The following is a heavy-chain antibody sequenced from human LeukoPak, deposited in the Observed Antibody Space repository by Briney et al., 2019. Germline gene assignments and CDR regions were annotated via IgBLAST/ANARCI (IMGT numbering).Heavy chain of an antibody. CDR2: IKQDGSEK. D-gene: IGHD3-3*01. CDR3: AREFPDDF. J-gene: IGHJ4*02. V-gene: IGHV3-7*01. CDR1: GXTXXSYW. Sequence: LXXAXSGXTXXSYWMSWVRQAPGKGLEWVANIKQDGSEKYYVDSVKGPFTISTDNAKNSLYLQMNSLRAEDTAVYYCAREFPDDFWGQGTLVTVSS.